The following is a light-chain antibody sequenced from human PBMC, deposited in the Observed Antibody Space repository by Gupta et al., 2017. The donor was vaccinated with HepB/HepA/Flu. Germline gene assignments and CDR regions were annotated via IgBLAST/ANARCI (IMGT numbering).Light chain of an antibody. CDR2: STK. CDR1: SDSVSTSYY. CDR3: ELYVNSVGV. V-gene: IGLV8-61*01. Sequence: QTVVTQEPSLSVSPGGTVTLTCGLSSDSVSTSYYPSWYQQTPGQALRFRIDSTKTRSFGVPDRFSGSILGTKADLTITGAQAEDDADYYCELYVNSVGVFGGGTKLTVL. J-gene: IGLJ3*02.